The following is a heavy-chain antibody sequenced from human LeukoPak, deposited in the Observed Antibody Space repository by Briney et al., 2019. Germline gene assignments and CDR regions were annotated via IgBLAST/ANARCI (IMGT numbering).Heavy chain of an antibody. CDR3: ARWKMELQRNAFDF. J-gene: IGHJ3*01. V-gene: IGHV3-7*01. CDR2: INQDGSEE. D-gene: IGHD1-26*01. CDR1: GFTFRTYW. Sequence: PGGSLRLSCAASGFTFRTYWMSWIRQAPGKEPEWVADINQDGSEEYYLQSVRGRFTVSRDNAHNAVFLQMTNLRADDTAVYYCARWKMELQRNAFDFWGQGTVVTVSS.